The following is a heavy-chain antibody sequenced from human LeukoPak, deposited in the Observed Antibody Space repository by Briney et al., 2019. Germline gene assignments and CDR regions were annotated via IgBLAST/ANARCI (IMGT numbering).Heavy chain of an antibody. D-gene: IGHD5-18*01. CDR3: AKDYEYSYGYVDY. CDR2: IWFDGSNK. CDR1: GFTFSSYG. J-gene: IGHJ4*02. V-gene: IGHV3-33*06. Sequence: PGRSLRLSCAASGFTFSSYGMHWVRQAPGKGLEWVAVIWFDGSNKYYADSVKGRFTISRDNSKNTLYLQMNSLRAEDTAVYYCAKDYEYSYGYVDYWGQGTLVTVSS.